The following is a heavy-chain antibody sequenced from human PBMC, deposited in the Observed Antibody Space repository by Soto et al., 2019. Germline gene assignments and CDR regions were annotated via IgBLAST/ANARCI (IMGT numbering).Heavy chain of an antibody. D-gene: IGHD3-9*01. CDR2: IYYSGST. V-gene: IGHV4-39*01. Sequence: SETLSLTCTVSGGSISSSIYYWGWIRQPPGKGLEWTGSIYYSGSTYYNPSLKSRVTISVDTSKNQFSLKLSSVTAADTAVYYCARQEAGSDLRYFDWLAAYYFDYWGQGTLVTVSS. CDR3: ARQEAGSDLRYFDWLAAYYFDY. CDR1: GGSISSSIYY. J-gene: IGHJ4*02.